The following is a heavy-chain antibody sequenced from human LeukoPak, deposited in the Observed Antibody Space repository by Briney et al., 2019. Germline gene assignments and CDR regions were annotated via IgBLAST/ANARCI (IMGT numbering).Heavy chain of an antibody. Sequence: SETLSLTCTVSGVSLNTYSWSWVRQPPGKGLEWIGYMSYTGSTSYNPSLRSRVTISVDKSKNQFSLKLTSVTAADTVVYFCATDGYFEVWGRGTLVTVSS. CDR2: MSYTGST. CDR1: GVSLNTYS. V-gene: IGHV4-59*01. CDR3: ATDGYFEV. J-gene: IGHJ2*01.